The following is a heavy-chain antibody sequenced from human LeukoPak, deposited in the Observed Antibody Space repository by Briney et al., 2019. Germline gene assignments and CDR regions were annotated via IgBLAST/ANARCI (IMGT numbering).Heavy chain of an antibody. D-gene: IGHD6-19*01. CDR1: GFTFSSYA. V-gene: IGHV3-23*01. CDR2: ISGSGGST. Sequence: GGSLRLSCAASGFTFSSYAMSWVRQAPGKGLEWVSAISGSGGSTYYADSVKGRFTISRDNSKNTLYLQMSGLRAEDTAVYSCARPPYSSGWILRAFDIWGQGTMVTVSS. CDR3: ARPPYSSGWILRAFDI. J-gene: IGHJ3*02.